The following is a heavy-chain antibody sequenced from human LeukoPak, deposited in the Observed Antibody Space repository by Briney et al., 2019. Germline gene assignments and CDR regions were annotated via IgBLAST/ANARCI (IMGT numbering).Heavy chain of an antibody. CDR2: IIPIFGTA. D-gene: IGHD2-2*01. CDR1: GGTFSSYA. Sequence: SVKVSCKASGGTFSSYAISWVRQAPGQGLEWMGGIIPIFGTANYAQKFQGRVTITADESASTAYMELSSLRSEDTAVYYCASPYCSSTSCYSVLYGMDVWGQGTTVTVSS. CDR3: ASPYCSSTSCYSVLYGMDV. V-gene: IGHV1-69*01. J-gene: IGHJ6*02.